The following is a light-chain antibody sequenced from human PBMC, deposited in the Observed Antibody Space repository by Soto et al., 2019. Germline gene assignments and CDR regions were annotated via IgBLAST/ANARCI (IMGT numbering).Light chain of an antibody. V-gene: IGLV2-14*01. Sequence: QSALTQPASVSGSPGQSITISCTGTSSDVGGYNYVSWYQQHPGKAPKVMISEVSNRPSGVSNRFSGSKSGNTASLTISGLQAEDEADYYCQTWGTGIRVFGGGTKLTVL. CDR1: SSDVGGYNY. CDR3: QTWGTGIRV. CDR2: EVS. J-gene: IGLJ3*02.